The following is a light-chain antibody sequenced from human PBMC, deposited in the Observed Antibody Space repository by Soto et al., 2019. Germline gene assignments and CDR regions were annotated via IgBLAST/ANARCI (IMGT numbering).Light chain of an antibody. CDR1: SSDVGAYNY. CDR3: SSHTTSNTRV. J-gene: IGLJ1*01. V-gene: IGLV2-14*01. CDR2: EVS. Sequence: QSVLPQPASVPGSPGQSSTISCTGTSSDVGAYNYVSWYQQHPGKAPKLIIYEVSNRPSGVSWRFSGSKSGNTASLTISGLQSEDEADYYCSSHTTSNTRVFGTGTKVTVL.